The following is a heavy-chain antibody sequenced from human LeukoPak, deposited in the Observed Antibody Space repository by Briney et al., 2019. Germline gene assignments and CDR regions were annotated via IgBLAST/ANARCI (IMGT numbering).Heavy chain of an antibody. CDR1: GFTFDDYA. CDR2: ISWGGGST. CDR3: AKDMDRITMVRGVIINHQDYYYGMDV. V-gene: IGHV3-43D*04. J-gene: IGHJ6*04. D-gene: IGHD3-10*01. Sequence: GGSLRLSCAASGFTFDDYAMHWVRQAPGKGLEWVSLISWGGGSTYYADSVKGRFTISRDNSKDSLYLQMNSLRAEDTALYYCAKDMDRITMVRGVIINHQDYYYGMDVWGKGTTVTVSS.